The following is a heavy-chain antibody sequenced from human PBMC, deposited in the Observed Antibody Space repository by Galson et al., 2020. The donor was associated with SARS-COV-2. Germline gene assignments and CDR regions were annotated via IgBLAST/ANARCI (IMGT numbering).Heavy chain of an antibody. CDR2: LSYSGTT. D-gene: IGHD3-10*01. J-gene: IGHJ4*02. CDR3: ARLPAGDGSGTYYTSNDN. Sequence: SETLSLTCTVSGGSISSSPYYWGWVRQPPGKGLEWLGGLSYSGTTYYNPSLRSRVTLSVDTSKNQFFLKLNSATAADTSVYYCARLPAGDGSGTYYTSNDNWGQGTLVTVSS. CDR1: GGSISSSPYY. V-gene: IGHV4-39*01.